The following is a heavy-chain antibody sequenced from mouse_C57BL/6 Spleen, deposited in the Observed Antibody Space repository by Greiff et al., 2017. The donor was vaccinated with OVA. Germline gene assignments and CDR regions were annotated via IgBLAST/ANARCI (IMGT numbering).Heavy chain of an antibody. CDR2: IDPETGGT. Sequence: VQLQQSGAELVRPGASVTLSCKASGYTFTDYEMHWVKQTPVHGLEWIGAIDPETGGTAYNQKFKGKAILTADKSSSTAYMELRSLTSEDSAVYYCTRLLLRVVYFDYWGQGTTLTVSS. J-gene: IGHJ2*01. CDR3: TRLLLRVVYFDY. V-gene: IGHV1-15*01. D-gene: IGHD1-1*01. CDR1: GYTFTDYE.